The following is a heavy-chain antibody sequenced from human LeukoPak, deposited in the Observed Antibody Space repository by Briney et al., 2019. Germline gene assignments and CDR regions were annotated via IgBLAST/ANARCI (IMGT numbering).Heavy chain of an antibody. CDR1: GCTFSSYS. Sequence: GGSLRLTCAASGCTFSSYSMIWVRQTPGKGLEWVSGIGGSGDRIFYPDSVKGRFTISRKRSKNSDYLQMNSLRAEDTAVYYCAKDGETHGFRGFFDYWGQGTLVTVSS. CDR2: IGGSGDRI. CDR3: AKDGETHGFRGFFDY. V-gene: IGHV3-23*01. D-gene: IGHD3-10*01. J-gene: IGHJ4*02.